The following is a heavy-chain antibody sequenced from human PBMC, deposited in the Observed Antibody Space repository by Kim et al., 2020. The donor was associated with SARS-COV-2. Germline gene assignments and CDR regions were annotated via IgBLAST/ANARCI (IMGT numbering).Heavy chain of an antibody. CDR2: INVGNGNT. CDR3: ASGVCYSSGWYLFAFDI. CDR1: GYSFTSYA. V-gene: IGHV1-3*01. J-gene: IGHJ3*02. D-gene: IGHD6-19*01. Sequence: ASVKVSCKASGYSFTSYAMHWVRQAPGQRLEWMGWINVGNGNTKYSQRLQGRVTITRDTSASTAYMELSSLRSEDTAVYYCASGVCYSSGWYLFAFDIWGQGTMVTVSS.